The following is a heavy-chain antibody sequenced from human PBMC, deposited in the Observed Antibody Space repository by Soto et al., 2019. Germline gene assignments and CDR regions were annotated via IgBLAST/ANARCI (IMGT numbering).Heavy chain of an antibody. Sequence: PGGSLRLSCAASGFPFNSYSMSWVRQAPGKGLEWVSAISGSGGSTYYADSVKGRFTISRDNSKNTLYLQMNSLRAEDTAVYYCAKALEQWLVLGYWGQGALVTVSS. V-gene: IGHV3-23*01. CDR1: GFPFNSYS. J-gene: IGHJ4*02. D-gene: IGHD6-19*01. CDR3: AKALEQWLVLGY. CDR2: ISGSGGST.